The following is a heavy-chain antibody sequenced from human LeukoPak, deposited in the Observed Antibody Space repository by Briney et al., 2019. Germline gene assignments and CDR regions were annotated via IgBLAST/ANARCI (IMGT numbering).Heavy chain of an antibody. CDR2: INHSGST. D-gene: IGHD6-13*01. CDR3: ARGGMRYSSSWYRGGGSPFDY. CDR1: GGSFSGYY. J-gene: IGHJ4*02. Sequence: PSETLSLTCAVYGGSFSGYYWSWIRQPPGKGLEWIGEINHSGSTNYNPSLKSRVTISVDTSKNQFSLKLSSVTAADTAVYYCARGGMRYSSSWYRGGGSPFDYWGQGTLVTVSS. V-gene: IGHV4-34*01.